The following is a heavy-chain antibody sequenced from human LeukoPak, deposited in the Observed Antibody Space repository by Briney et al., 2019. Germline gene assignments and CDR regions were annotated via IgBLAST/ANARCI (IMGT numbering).Heavy chain of an antibody. Sequence: GGSLRLSCSTSGFTFDDYAMHWVRQAPGKGLEWVSSITWNSGQIDYAQSVKGRFTISRDNARNSVYLQMNSLGADDTAVYYCATYSILNAREFRYWGQGTLVTVTS. CDR2: ITWNSGQI. D-gene: IGHD4-11*01. CDR1: GFTFDDYA. CDR3: ATYSILNAREFRY. J-gene: IGHJ1*01. V-gene: IGHV3-9*01.